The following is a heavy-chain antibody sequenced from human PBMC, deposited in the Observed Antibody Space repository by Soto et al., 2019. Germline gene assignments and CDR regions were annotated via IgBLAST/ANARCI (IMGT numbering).Heavy chain of an antibody. J-gene: IGHJ5*02. D-gene: IGHD2-15*01. CDR3: ARPDIVVGCFAP. CDR2: IYYSGST. V-gene: IGHV4-59*01. Sequence: SETLSLTCTVSGGSISSYYWSWIRQPPGKGLEWIGYIYYSGSTNYNPSLKSRVTISVDTSKNQFSLKLSSVTAADTAVYYCARPDIVVGCFAPWGQGPLVTVSS. CDR1: GGSISSYY.